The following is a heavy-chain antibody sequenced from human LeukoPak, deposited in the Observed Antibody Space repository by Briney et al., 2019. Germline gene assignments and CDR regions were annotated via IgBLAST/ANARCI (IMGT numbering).Heavy chain of an antibody. CDR2: IYHSGST. J-gene: IGHJ4*02. CDR3: ARDWVFDSSGQKDY. D-gene: IGHD3-22*01. CDR1: GGSISSGGYS. Sequence: SETLSLTCAVSGGSISSGGYSWSWIRQPPGKGLEWIGYIYHSGSTYYNPSLKSRVTISVDRSKNQFSLKLSSVTAADTAVYYCARDWVFDSSGQKDYWGQGTLVTVSS. V-gene: IGHV4-30-2*01.